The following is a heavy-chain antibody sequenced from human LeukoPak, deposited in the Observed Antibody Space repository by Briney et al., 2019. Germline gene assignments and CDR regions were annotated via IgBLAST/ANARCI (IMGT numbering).Heavy chain of an antibody. CDR1: GFTFSGSA. D-gene: IGHD6-19*01. Sequence: GGSLRLSCAASGFTFSGSAMHWVRQASGKGLEWVGRIRSKANSYATAYAASVKGRFTISRDDSKNTAYLQMNSLKTEDTAVYYCARLYSSGWYDRYYMDVWGKGTTVTISS. CDR2: IRSKANSYAT. CDR3: ARLYSSGWYDRYYMDV. J-gene: IGHJ6*03. V-gene: IGHV3-73*01.